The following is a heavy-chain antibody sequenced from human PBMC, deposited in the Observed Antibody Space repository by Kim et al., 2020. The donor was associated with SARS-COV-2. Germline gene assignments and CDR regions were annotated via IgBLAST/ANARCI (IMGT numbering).Heavy chain of an antibody. Sequence: ASVKVSCKASGYTFTSYGISWVRQAPGQGLEWMGWISAYNGNTNYAQKFQGRVTMTTNTSTSTAYMELRSLVSDDTAVYYCARRSGEVRFLVWSCAFDIWGQGTLVTVSS. V-gene: IGHV1-18*01. CDR3: ARRSGEVRFLVWSCAFDI. CDR2: ISAYNGNT. J-gene: IGHJ3*02. CDR1: GYTFTSYG. D-gene: IGHD3-3*01.